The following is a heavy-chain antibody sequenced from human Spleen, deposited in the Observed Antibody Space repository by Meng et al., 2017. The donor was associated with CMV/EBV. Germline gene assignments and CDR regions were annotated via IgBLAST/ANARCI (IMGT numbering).Heavy chain of an antibody. J-gene: IGHJ4*02. CDR2: LSTYNGDT. Sequence: ASVKVSCKASGYTFTTYGISWVRQAPGQGLEWMGWLSTYNGDTNYAQKLQGRVTLTTDTSTNTVYMELRSLRSDDTAVYYCARDSPLGYYYDSSGSSAIDYWGQGTLVTVSS. D-gene: IGHD3-22*01. CDR3: ARDSPLGYYYDSSGSSAIDY. CDR1: GYTFTTYG. V-gene: IGHV1-18*01.